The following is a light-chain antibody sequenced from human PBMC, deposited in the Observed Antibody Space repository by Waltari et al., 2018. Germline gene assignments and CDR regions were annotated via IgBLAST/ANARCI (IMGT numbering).Light chain of an antibody. V-gene: IGLV2-14*03. CDR1: SSDVGGNNH. Sequence: QSVLTQPASVSGSLVQLIIISCSGTSSDVGGNNHVSWFLHHPGKAPKLMIPDVNERSSGVSSRFSGSKSGNTASLTSSALQAEDGAIYYCNSYTSGRTWVFGGGTRLTV. CDR3: NSYTSGRTWV. J-gene: IGLJ3*02. CDR2: DVN.